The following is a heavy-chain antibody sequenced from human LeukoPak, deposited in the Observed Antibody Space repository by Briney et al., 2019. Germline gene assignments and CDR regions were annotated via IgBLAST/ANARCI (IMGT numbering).Heavy chain of an antibody. CDR2: FDPEDGET. Sequence: ASVKVSCKVSGYTLTELSMHWVRQAPGKGLEWMGGFDPEDGETIYAQKFQGRVTMTRDTSTSTVYMELSSLRSEDTAVYYCARGELLDYWGQGTLVTVSS. V-gene: IGHV1-24*01. D-gene: IGHD1-26*01. J-gene: IGHJ4*02. CDR3: ARGELLDY. CDR1: GYTLTELS.